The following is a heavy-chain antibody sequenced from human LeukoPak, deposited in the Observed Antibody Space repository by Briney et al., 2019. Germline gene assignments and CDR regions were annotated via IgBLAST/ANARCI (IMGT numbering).Heavy chain of an antibody. Sequence: PGGSLRLSCAASGFIFSSYGMHWVRQAPGKGLEWVAFIRDDGSNRYYADSVKGRFTISRDNSKNTLYLQMNSLRAEDTAVYYCAKDRSGSYSQGLDYWGQGTLVTVSS. CDR3: AKDRSGSYSQGLDY. CDR2: IRDDGSNR. D-gene: IGHD1-26*01. CDR1: GFIFSSYG. J-gene: IGHJ4*02. V-gene: IGHV3-30*02.